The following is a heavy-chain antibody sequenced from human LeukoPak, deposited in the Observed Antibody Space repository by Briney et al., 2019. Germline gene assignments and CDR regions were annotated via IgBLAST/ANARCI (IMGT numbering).Heavy chain of an antibody. D-gene: IGHD1-26*01. CDR3: VRGIVGATGPDF. Sequence: SETLSLTCSVSGGFISNYKWSWIRQPAGKGLEWIGRILSTGTTRYNPPLESRVSMSVDTSKNQFSLRLSFVTAADTAIYYCVRGIVGATGPDFWGQGIQVTVSA. J-gene: IGHJ4*02. V-gene: IGHV4-4*07. CDR2: ILSTGTT. CDR1: GGFISNYK.